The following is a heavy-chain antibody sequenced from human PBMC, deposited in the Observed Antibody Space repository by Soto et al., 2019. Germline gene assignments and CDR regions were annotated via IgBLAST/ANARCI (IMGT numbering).Heavy chain of an antibody. CDR3: ARVVVAARRVTYGMDV. J-gene: IGHJ6*02. CDR2: INHSGST. CDR1: GGSFSGYY. Sequence: PXETLSLTCSVDGGSFSGYYWSWIRQPPGKGLDWIGEINHSGSTNYNPSLKSRVTISVDTSKNQFSLKLSSVTAADTAVYYCARVVVAARRVTYGMDVWGHGTTVTVSS. D-gene: IGHD2-15*01. V-gene: IGHV4-34*01.